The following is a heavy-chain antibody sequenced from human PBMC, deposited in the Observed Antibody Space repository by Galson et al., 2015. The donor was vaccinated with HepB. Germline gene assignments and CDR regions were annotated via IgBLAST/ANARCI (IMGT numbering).Heavy chain of an antibody. CDR2: IRSKANSYAT. CDR1: GFTFSGSA. Sequence: SLRLSCAASGFTFSGSAMHWVRQASGKGLEWVGRIRSKANSYATAYAASVKGRFTISRDDSKNTAYLQMNSLKTEDTAVYYCTRYCSSTSCYTVGGGYWGQGTLVTVSS. D-gene: IGHD2-2*02. V-gene: IGHV3-73*01. J-gene: IGHJ4*02. CDR3: TRYCSSTSCYTVGGGY.